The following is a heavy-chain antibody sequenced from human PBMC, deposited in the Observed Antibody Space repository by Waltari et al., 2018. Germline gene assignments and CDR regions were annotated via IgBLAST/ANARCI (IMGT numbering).Heavy chain of an antibody. CDR1: GFSLSTSGVG. J-gene: IGHJ4*02. D-gene: IGHD3-3*01. CDR3: AHSSFYDFWSGYSWYFDY. V-gene: IGHV2-5*02. Sequence: QITLKESGPTLVKPTQTLTLTCTFSGFSLSTSGVGVGWIRQPPGKALEWLALIYWDDAKRYSPSLKSRLTITKDTSKNQVVLTMTNMDPVDTATYYCAHSSFYDFWSGYSWYFDYWGQGTLVTVSS. CDR2: IYWDDAK.